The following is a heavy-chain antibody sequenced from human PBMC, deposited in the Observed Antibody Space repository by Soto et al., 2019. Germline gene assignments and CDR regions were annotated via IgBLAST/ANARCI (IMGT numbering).Heavy chain of an antibody. Sequence: EVQLVESGGGLVQPGGSLRLSCAASGFIFSRLSMGWVRQAPGKGLEWVANIKEDGSEIYSVDSLRGRFTISKDNAKNSLYLQMNSLRADDTAVYDCARARSGYYYDYWGQGVLVTVSS. D-gene: IGHD3-22*01. CDR1: GFIFSRLS. CDR3: ARARSGYYYDY. CDR2: IKEDGSEI. V-gene: IGHV3-7*05. J-gene: IGHJ4*02.